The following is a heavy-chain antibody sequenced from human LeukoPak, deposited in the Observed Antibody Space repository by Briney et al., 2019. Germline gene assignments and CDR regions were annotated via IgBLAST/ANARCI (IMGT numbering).Heavy chain of an antibody. Sequence: SETLSLTCTVSGGSISSSSYYWGWIRQPPGKGLEWIGSIYYSGSTYYNPSLKSRVTISVDTSKNQFSLKLSSVTAADTAVYYCSWLVSGVATTRDYWGQGTLVTVSS. V-gene: IGHV4-39*01. J-gene: IGHJ4*02. D-gene: IGHD5-12*01. CDR2: IYYSGST. CDR1: GGSISSSSYY. CDR3: SWLVSGVATTRDY.